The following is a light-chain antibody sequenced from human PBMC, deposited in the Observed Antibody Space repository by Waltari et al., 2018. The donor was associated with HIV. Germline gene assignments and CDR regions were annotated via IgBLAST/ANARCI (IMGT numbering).Light chain of an antibody. CDR1: SSDVGGYTF. Sequence: QSALTQPRSVSGSPGQSVTISCTGTSSDVGGYTFVSWYQHHPGKAPKLVISDVTKRPSGVPDRFSGSKSGNTASLTISGLQAEDEADYCCCSYSGSGTLYVFGTGTEVTVL. CDR3: CSYSGSGTLYV. V-gene: IGLV2-11*01. CDR2: DVT. J-gene: IGLJ1*01.